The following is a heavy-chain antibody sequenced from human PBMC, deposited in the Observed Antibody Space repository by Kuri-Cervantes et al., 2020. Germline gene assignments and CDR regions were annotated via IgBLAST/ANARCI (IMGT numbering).Heavy chain of an antibody. D-gene: IGHD6-13*01. CDR3: AREAPALLQQQLVRVVY. CDR1: GYSISSGYY. Sequence: SETLSLTCTVSGYSISSGYYWGWIRQPPGKGLEWIGSIYYSGSTYYNPSLKSRVTISVDTSKNQFSLKLSSVTAAETAVYYCAREAPALLQQQLVRVVYWGQGTLVTVSS. V-gene: IGHV4-38-2*02. J-gene: IGHJ4*02. CDR2: IYYSGST.